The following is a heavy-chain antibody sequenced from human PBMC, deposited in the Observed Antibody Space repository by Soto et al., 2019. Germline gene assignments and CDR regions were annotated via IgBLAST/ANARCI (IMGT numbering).Heavy chain of an antibody. D-gene: IGHD2-8*02. CDR3: ARDYARGWCQF. CDR1: GFYFSNSG. V-gene: IGHV3-30*03. Sequence: PGGSLRLSCRASGFYFSNSGIQWFRQTPGKGLEWVALISFDGDKYYVDSVKGRFTISRDNPTNTVYLQMNRLRPEDTGVYYCARDYARGWCQFWGQGTLVTVSS. CDR2: ISFDGDK. J-gene: IGHJ4*02.